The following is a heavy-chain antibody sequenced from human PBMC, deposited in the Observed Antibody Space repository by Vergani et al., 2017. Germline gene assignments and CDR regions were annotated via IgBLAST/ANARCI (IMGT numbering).Heavy chain of an antibody. CDR2: IKQDGSEK. D-gene: IGHD2-2*02. CDR3: AIDQSAAIEALGYYFDY. Sequence: EVQLVESGGGLVQPGGSLRLSCAASGFTFSSYWMSWVRQAPGKGLEWVANIKQDGSEKYYVESVKGRFTISRDNAKNSLYLQMNSLRAEDTAVYYCAIDQSAAIEALGYYFDYWGQGTLVTVSS. J-gene: IGHJ4*02. V-gene: IGHV3-7*01. CDR1: GFTFSSYW.